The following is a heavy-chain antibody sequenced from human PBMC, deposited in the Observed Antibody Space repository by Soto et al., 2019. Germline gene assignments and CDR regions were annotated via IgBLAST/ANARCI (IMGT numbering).Heavy chain of an antibody. CDR1: GYTFTSYY. CDR2: INPSGGST. Sequence: ASVKVSCKASGYTFTSYYMHWVRQAPGQGLEWMGIINPSGGSTSYAQKFQGRVTMTRDTSTSTVYMELSSLRSEDTAVYYCARDPLGYCSSTSCQRGAFDIWGQGTMVTVSS. D-gene: IGHD2-2*01. J-gene: IGHJ3*02. V-gene: IGHV1-46*03. CDR3: ARDPLGYCSSTSCQRGAFDI.